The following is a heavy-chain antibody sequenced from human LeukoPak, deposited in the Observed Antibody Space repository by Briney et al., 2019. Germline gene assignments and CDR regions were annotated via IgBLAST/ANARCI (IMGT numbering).Heavy chain of an antibody. CDR2: ISWDGGTT. V-gene: IGHV3-43*01. CDR1: GFTFDDYT. CDR3: AKGRGYYYDSSAYGSYFDY. J-gene: IGHJ4*02. D-gene: IGHD3-22*01. Sequence: GGSLRLSCEASGFTFDDYTMHWVRHSPGKGLEWVSLISWDGGTTYYADSVRGRFTISRDNSKNSLYLQVNSLRTEDTALYYCAKGRGYYYDSSAYGSYFDYWGQGTLVTVSS.